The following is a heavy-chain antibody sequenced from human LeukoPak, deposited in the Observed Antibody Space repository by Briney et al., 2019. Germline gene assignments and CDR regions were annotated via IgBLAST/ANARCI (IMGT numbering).Heavy chain of an antibody. D-gene: IGHD1-26*01. V-gene: IGHV6-1*01. J-gene: IGHJ2*01. CDR3: VRGEWELLSPYWYFDL. CDR1: GDSVSSKSAA. Sequence: SQTLSLTCAISGDSVSSKSAAWNWIRQSPSRGLEWLGRTYYRSKWYSDYAVSVKSRITINPDTSKNQFSLQLNSVTPEDTAVYYCVRGEWELLSPYWYFDLWGHCTLGPVSS. CDR2: TYYRSKWYS.